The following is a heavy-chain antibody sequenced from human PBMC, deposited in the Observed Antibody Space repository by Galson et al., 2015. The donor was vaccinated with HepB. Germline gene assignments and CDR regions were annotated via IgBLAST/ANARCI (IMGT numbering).Heavy chain of an antibody. Sequence: SLRLSCAASGFTFSSYSMNWVRQAPGKGLEWVSYISSSSSTIYYADSVKGRFTISRDNAKNSLYLQMNSLRDEDTAVYYCAREKMDCSGGSCYRGGAAFDIWGQGTMVTVSS. CDR1: GFTFSSYS. CDR3: AREKMDCSGGSCYRGGAAFDI. CDR2: ISSSSSTI. V-gene: IGHV3-48*02. D-gene: IGHD2-15*01. J-gene: IGHJ3*02.